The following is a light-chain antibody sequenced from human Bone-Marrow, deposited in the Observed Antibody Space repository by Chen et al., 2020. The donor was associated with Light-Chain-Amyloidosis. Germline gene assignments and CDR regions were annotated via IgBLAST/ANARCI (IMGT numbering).Light chain of an antibody. CDR1: QTISSNY. V-gene: IGKV3-20*01. Sequence: EILLTQSPGTLSLSPGEGANLSCRASQTISSNYLTWYQQKFGQAPRLLIYGSSSRATGIPDRFTGSGSGTDFTLTINRLEPEDFAMYYCQQYGTSPLTVGGGTKVEIK. J-gene: IGKJ4*01. CDR3: QQYGTSPLT. CDR2: GSS.